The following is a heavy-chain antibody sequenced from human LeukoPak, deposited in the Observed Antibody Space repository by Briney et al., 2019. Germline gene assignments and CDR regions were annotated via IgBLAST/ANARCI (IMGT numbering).Heavy chain of an antibody. CDR3: AKYGKGGGSYYNEYYYYYYMDV. CDR1: GFTFSDYN. J-gene: IGHJ6*03. CDR2: ISGSGGST. D-gene: IGHD3-10*01. V-gene: IGHV3-23*01. Sequence: GGSLRLSCSASGFTFSDYNMNWVRQAPGKGLEWVSAISGSGGSTYYADSVKGRFTISRDNSKNTLYLQMNSLRAEDTAVYYCAKYGKGGGSYYNEYYYYYYMDVWGKGTTVTISS.